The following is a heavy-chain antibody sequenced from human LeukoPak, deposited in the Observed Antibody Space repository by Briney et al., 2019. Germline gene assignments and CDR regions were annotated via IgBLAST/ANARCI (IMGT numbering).Heavy chain of an antibody. J-gene: IGHJ5*02. D-gene: IGHD4-17*01. V-gene: IGHV1-8*03. CDR3: ATTTGDWFDP. CDR2: MNPNSGDT. Sequence: ASVKVSCKASGYTFTNYDINWVRQATGQGLEWMGWMNPNSGDTGYAQKFQGRVTITRNTSISTAYMELSSLRAEDTAVYYCATTTGDWFDPWGQGTLVTVSS. CDR1: GYTFTNYD.